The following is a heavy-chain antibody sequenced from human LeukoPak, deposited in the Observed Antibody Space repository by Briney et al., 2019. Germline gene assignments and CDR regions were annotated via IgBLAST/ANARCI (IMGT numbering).Heavy chain of an antibody. CDR1: GFTFSSYW. D-gene: IGHD3-22*01. CDR3: AKGGYYYDSSGYNY. V-gene: IGHV3-30*18. Sequence: GGSLRLSCAASGFTFSSYWMSWVRQAPGKGLEWVAVISYDGSNKYNADSVKGRFAISRDNSKNTLYLQMNSLRAEDTAVYYCAKGGYYYDSSGYNYWGQGTLVTVSS. J-gene: IGHJ4*02. CDR2: ISYDGSNK.